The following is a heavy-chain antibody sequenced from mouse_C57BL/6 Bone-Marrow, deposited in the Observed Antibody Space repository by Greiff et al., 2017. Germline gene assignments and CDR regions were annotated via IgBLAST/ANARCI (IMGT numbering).Heavy chain of an antibody. D-gene: IGHD3-2*02. CDR2: ISSGSSTI. J-gene: IGHJ3*01. Sequence: EVPLVASGGGLVKPGGSLKLSCAASGFTFSDSGMHWVRHAPEKGLEWVSYISSGSSTIYYADTVKGRFTISRDNAKNPLFLQMTSVRSEDTAMYYCARPRQFRLPAWFAYWGQGTLVTVSA. CDR3: ARPRQFRLPAWFAY. V-gene: IGHV5-17*01. CDR1: GFTFSDSG.